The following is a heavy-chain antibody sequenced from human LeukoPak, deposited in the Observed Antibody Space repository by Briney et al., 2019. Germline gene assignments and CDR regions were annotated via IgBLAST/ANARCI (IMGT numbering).Heavy chain of an antibody. D-gene: IGHD3-9*01. CDR3: ARRYYDILTGYYFLDY. CDR1: GYTFTSYY. V-gene: IGHV1-46*01. Sequence: RASVRVSCKASGYTFTSYYMHWVRQAPGQGLEWMGIINPSGGSTSYAQKFQGRVTMTRDTSTSTVYMELSSLRSEDTAVYYCARRYYDILTGYYFLDYWGQGTLVTVSS. CDR2: INPSGGST. J-gene: IGHJ4*02.